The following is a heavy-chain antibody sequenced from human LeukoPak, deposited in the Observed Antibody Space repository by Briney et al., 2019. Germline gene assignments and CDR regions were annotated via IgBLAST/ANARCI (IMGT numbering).Heavy chain of an antibody. CDR1: GGSISSGGYY. Sequence: PSETLSLTCTVSGGSISSGGYYWSWIRQHPGTGLEWIGYIYYSGSTYYNPSLKSRVTISVDTSKNQFSLKLSSVTAADTAVYYCARDPGHNYGDYVGPHCYYGMDVWGQGTTVTVSS. D-gene: IGHD4-17*01. V-gene: IGHV4-31*03. CDR2: IYYSGST. CDR3: ARDPGHNYGDYVGPHCYYGMDV. J-gene: IGHJ6*02.